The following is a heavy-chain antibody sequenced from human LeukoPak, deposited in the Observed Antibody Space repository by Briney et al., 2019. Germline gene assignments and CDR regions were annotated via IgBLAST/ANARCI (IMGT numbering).Heavy chain of an antibody. D-gene: IGHD3-10*01. V-gene: IGHV3-64*01. CDR1: GFTFSSYA. Sequence: GGSLRLSCAASGFTFSSYAMHWVRQAPGKGLEYVSAISSNGGSTYYANSVKGRFTISRDNSKNTLYLQMGSLRAEVMAVYYCARDWGAYGSGSYYPPAYWGQGTLVTVSS. J-gene: IGHJ4*02. CDR3: ARDWGAYGSGSYYPPAY. CDR2: ISSNGGST.